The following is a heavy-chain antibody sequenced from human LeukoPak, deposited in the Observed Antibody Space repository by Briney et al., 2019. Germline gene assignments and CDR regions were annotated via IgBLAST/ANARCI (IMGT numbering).Heavy chain of an antibody. J-gene: IGHJ5*02. V-gene: IGHV4-34*01. CDR1: GGSFSDYF. Sequence: SETLSLTCAVNGGSFSDYFWGWFRQPPGKGLEWIGEVNHRGTTSSNPSLKSRVAISVDASKNQFSLKLSSVTAADTAIYYCARIHLWPENWFDAWGQGGLVPVSS. CDR3: ARIHLWPENWFDA. D-gene: IGHD3-10*01. CDR2: VNHRGTT.